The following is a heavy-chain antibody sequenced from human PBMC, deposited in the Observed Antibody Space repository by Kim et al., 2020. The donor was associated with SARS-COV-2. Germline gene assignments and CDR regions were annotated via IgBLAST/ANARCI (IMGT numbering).Heavy chain of an antibody. CDR1: GYTVPHYY. V-gene: IGHV1-2*02. J-gene: IGHJ5*01. D-gene: IGHD2-8*02. Sequence: ASVKVSCKASGYTVPHYYFHWVRQAPGRGLEWMGWINPTTGGAISAQKFQGRVTFTSDMSVSTTYMELTSLKSDDTAFYYCARDPATGGRRYNWFDFWGQGTLVTVSS. CDR3: ARDPATGGRRYNWFDF. CDR2: INPTTGGA.